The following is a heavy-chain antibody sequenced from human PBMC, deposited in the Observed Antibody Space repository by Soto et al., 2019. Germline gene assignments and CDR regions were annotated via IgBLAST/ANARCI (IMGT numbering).Heavy chain of an antibody. CDR3: ASMIGDPVLSFDS. J-gene: IGHJ5*01. D-gene: IGHD3-10*02. CDR1: GGSISSYY. CDR2: ILYSGST. Sequence: QVQLQESGPGLVKPSETLSLTCTVSGGSISSYYWSWIRQPPGKGLEWIGFILYSGSTSYNPSLQGRLTISLATSEYQCSLQLTPVTAADTAVYYCASMIGDPVLSFDSWGQGTLVAVSS. V-gene: IGHV4-59*01.